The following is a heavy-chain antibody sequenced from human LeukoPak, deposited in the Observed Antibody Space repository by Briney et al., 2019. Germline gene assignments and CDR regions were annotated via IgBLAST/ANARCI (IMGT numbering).Heavy chain of an antibody. V-gene: IGHV4-4*07. Sequence: SETLSLTCTVSGGFISSYYWSWIRQPAGKGLEWIGRIYTSGSTNYNPSLKSRVTMSVDTSKNQFSLKLSSVTAADTAVYYCARVGARPPHYYYYGMDVWGQGTTVTVSS. J-gene: IGHJ6*02. CDR1: GGFISSYY. CDR2: IYTSGST. D-gene: IGHD6-6*01. CDR3: ARVGARPPHYYYYGMDV.